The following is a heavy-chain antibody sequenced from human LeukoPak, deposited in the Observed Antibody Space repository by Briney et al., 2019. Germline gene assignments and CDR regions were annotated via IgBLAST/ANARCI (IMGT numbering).Heavy chain of an antibody. J-gene: IGHJ5*01. Sequence: PSETLSLTCTVSGGSISRYYWSWIRQPPGKGLEWIGYIYYSGNTNYNPSLKSRVTISVDTSKNQFSLKLSSVTATDTAVYYCARGQELWWFDYWGQGTLVTVSS. CDR1: GGSISRYY. CDR3: ARGQELWWFDY. D-gene: IGHD2-21*01. V-gene: IGHV4-59*01. CDR2: IYYSGNT.